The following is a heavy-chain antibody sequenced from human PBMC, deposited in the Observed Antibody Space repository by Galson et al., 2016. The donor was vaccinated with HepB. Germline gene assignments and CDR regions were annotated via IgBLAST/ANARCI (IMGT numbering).Heavy chain of an antibody. V-gene: IGHV3-30*18. CDR1: GFTFSYYG. CDR3: AKDRTGGYSYGNRYYFYGMDV. D-gene: IGHD5-18*01. J-gene: IGHJ6*02. Sequence: SLRLSCAASGFTFSYYGMHWVRQAPGKGLDWVTVISYDGSNKYYADSVKGRFIISRDNSKNTLYLQMNSLRAEDTAVYYCAKDRTGGYSYGNRYYFYGMDVWGQGTTVSVPS. CDR2: ISYDGSNK.